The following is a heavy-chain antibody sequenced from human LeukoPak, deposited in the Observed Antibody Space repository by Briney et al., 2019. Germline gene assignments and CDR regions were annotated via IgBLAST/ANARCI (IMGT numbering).Heavy chain of an antibody. V-gene: IGHV3-53*01. Sequence: PGGSLRLSCAASGFTVSSNYMSWVRQAPGKGLEWVSVIYSGGSTYYADSVKGRFTISRDNSKNTLYLQMNSLRAEDTAVYYCARGSGSYYRPEYYFDYWGQGTLVTVSS. CDR1: GFTVSSNY. D-gene: IGHD1-26*01. CDR3: ARGSGSYYRPEYYFDY. J-gene: IGHJ4*02. CDR2: IYSGGST.